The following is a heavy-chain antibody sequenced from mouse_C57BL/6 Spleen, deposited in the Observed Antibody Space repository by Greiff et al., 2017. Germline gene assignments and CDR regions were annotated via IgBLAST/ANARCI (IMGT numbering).Heavy chain of an antibody. CDR3: ARVGDGYARDY. CDR2: LYPGDGDT. D-gene: IGHD3-1*01. CDR1: GYAFSSSW. V-gene: IGHV1-82*01. Sequence: QVQLQQSGPELVKPGASVKISCKASGYAFSSSWMNWVKQRPGKGLEWIGRLYPGDGDTTYNGKFKGKATLTADQSSSTAYMQLSSLTSEDSAVYCCARVGDGYARDYWGQGTSVTVSS. J-gene: IGHJ4*01.